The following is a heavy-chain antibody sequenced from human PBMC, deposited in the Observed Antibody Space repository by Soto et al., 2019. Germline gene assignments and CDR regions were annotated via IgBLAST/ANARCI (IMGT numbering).Heavy chain of an antibody. V-gene: IGHV3-30*18. CDR3: AKYPAYSYGSSLVDY. CDR1: GFTFSSYG. Sequence: GGSLRLSCAASGFTFSSYGMHWVRQAPGKGLEWVAVISYDGSNKYYADSVKGRFTISRDNSKNTLYLQMNSLRAEDTAVYYCAKYPAYSYGSSLVDYWGQGTLVTVSS. J-gene: IGHJ4*02. CDR2: ISYDGSNK. D-gene: IGHD6-6*01.